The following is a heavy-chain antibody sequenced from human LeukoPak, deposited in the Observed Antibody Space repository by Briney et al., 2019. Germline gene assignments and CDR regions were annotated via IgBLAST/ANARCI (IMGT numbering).Heavy chain of an antibody. Sequence: GGSLRLSCAPSGFTFSSYAMSGVRQAPGKGLEGVSGISGSGERRNYADSVKGRCTISRNNSKNTLYLQMNSRRSADKAVYYCAKDGGEYYDILTGYYPRLYYMDVWGKGTTVTISS. CDR1: GFTFSSYA. J-gene: IGHJ6*03. V-gene: IGHV3-23*01. CDR2: ISGSGERR. D-gene: IGHD3-9*01. CDR3: AKDGGEYYDILTGYYPRLYYMDV.